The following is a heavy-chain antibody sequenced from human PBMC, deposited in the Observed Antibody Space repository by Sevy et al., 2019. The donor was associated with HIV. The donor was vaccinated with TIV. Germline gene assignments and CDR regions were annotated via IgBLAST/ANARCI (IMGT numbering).Heavy chain of an antibody. CDR2: ISPTGGTT. CDR3: AKDLEQQLGPDY. J-gene: IGHJ4*02. Sequence: GGSLRLSCAASGFTFSSYDMSWVRQAPGKGLEWVSGISPTGGTTHYAESVKGRFIIPRDNSKKTLFLQMNSLRAEDTALYYCAKDLEQQLGPDYWGQGTQVTVSS. V-gene: IGHV3-23*01. CDR1: GFTFSSYD. D-gene: IGHD6-13*01.